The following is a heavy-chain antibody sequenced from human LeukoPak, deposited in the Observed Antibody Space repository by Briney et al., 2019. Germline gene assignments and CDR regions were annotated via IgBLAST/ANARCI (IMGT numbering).Heavy chain of an antibody. V-gene: IGHV3-9*03. CDR1: GFTFDDYA. Sequence: GGSLRLSCAASGFTFDDYAMHWVRQAPGKGLEGVSGITWNSGSIGYADFVKGRFTISRDNAKNSLYLQMNSLRAEDMALYYCAKDRGYQPSYYFDYWGQGTLVTVSS. D-gene: IGHD2-2*01. CDR2: ITWNSGSI. CDR3: AKDRGYQPSYYFDY. J-gene: IGHJ4*02.